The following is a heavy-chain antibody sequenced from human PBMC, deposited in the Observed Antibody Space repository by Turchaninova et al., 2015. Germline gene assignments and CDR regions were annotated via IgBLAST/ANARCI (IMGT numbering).Heavy chain of an antibody. CDR1: GGSISSYY. J-gene: IGHJ4*02. V-gene: IGHV4-59*08. CDR3: ARLRGSSWYFDF. Sequence: QVQLQESGPGLVKPSETLSLTCTVSGGSISSYYWSWIRQPPGKGLEWIGYISYSGSTNYNPSLKSRVTLSVVTSKNHCSRKLSSVTATDTAVYYCARLRGSSWYFDFWGQGTLVTVSS. D-gene: IGHD6-13*01. CDR2: ISYSGST.